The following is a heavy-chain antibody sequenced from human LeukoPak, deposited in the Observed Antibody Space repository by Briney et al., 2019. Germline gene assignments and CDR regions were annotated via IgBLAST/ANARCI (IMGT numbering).Heavy chain of an antibody. CDR3: ARTPIYYYDNSGYYN. Sequence: SETLSLTCTVSGGSISNYYWSWIRQPAGKGLEWIGLIYTSGSTNYNPSLKSRVTMSVDTSKNQFSLKLSSVTAADTAVYFRARTPIYYYDNSGYYNWGQGTLVTVSS. CDR2: IYTSGST. D-gene: IGHD3-22*01. CDR1: GGSISNYY. V-gene: IGHV4-4*07. J-gene: IGHJ4*02.